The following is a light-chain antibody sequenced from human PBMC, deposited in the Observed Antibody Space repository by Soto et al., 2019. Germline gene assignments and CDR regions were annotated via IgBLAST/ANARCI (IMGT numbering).Light chain of an antibody. CDR3: QQYDSSPLT. CDR2: GAS. V-gene: IGKV3-20*01. J-gene: IGKJ4*01. Sequence: EIVLTQSPGTLSLSPGERATLSCRASQSVSSSYLAWYQQKPGQAPRLLIYGASSRATGIPDRLSGSGSGTDFTLTISSLEPEDLAVYYCQQYDSSPLTFGGGTKVEIK. CDR1: QSVSSSY.